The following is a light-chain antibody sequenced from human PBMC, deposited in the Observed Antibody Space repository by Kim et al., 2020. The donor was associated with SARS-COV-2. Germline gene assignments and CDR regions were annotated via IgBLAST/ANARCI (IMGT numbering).Light chain of an antibody. V-gene: IGLV3-9*01. CDR1: NIGGKH. J-gene: IGLJ3*02. CDR3: QVWDSNTVV. Sequence: VALGQTAKITCGGGNIGGKHVHWYKQKPGQAPVTVIYRNNNRPSGIPERFSGSNSGDTATLTITRAQAGDEADYYGQVWDSNTVVFGGGTQLTVL. CDR2: RNN.